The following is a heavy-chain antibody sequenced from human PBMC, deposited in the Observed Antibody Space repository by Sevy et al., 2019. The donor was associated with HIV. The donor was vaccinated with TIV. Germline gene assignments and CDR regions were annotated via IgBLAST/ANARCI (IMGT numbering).Heavy chain of an antibody. CDR2: IYGSGGVT. CDR1: GFTFTSYA. V-gene: IGHV3-23*01. CDR3: AGGRYDSSGSFDALDI. Sequence: GESLKISCKPSGFTFTSYAMNWVRQPPGKGLEWISTIYGSGGVTYYADSVKGRFTISRDKSKNTLYLQMNSLRTEDTALYYCAGGRYDSSGSFDALDIWGQGTMVTVSS. D-gene: IGHD3-22*01. J-gene: IGHJ3*02.